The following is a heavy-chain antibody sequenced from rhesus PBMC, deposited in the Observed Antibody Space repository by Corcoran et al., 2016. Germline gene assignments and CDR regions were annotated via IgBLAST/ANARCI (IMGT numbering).Heavy chain of an antibody. V-gene: IGHV4-160*01. CDR1: GGSVSGYW. J-gene: IGHJ4*01. CDR2: IRSGGST. Sequence: QVQLQQWGEGLVKPSETLSLTCAVYGGSVSGYWWGWIRQPPGKGLEWSGRIRSGGSTHTNPSAKSRVTISIDTSKNQFSLKLSSVTAADTAVYYCARHYLAHCSDSGCSHSYFDYWGQGVLVTVSS. CDR3: ARHYLAHCSDSGCSHSYFDY. D-gene: IGHD2-33*01.